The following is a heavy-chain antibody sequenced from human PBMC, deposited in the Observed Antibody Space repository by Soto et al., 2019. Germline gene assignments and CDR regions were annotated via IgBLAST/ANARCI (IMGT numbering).Heavy chain of an antibody. J-gene: IGHJ6*02. CDR1: GYSFTSYW. V-gene: IGHV5-10-1*01. CDR3: ARPSMQSRGYSYGHGGMDV. CDR2: IDPSDSYT. D-gene: IGHD5-18*01. Sequence: PGESLKISCKGSGYSFTSYWISWVRQMPGKGLEWMGRIDPSDSYTNYSPSFQGHVTISADKSISTAYLQWSSLKASDTAMYYCARPSMQSRGYSYGHGGMDVWGQGTTVTVSS.